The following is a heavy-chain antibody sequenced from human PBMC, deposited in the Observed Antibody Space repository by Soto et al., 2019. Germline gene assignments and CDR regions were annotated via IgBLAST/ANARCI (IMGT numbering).Heavy chain of an antibody. Sequence: SVKVSCKASGGTFSSYAISWVRQAPGQGLEWMGGIIPIFGTANYAQKFQGRVTITADKSTSTAYMELSSLRSEDTAVYYCVRPARDSSGYDPYFYYYYGMDVWGQGTTVTVSS. CDR2: IIPIFGTA. CDR3: VRPARDSSGYDPYFYYYYGMDV. D-gene: IGHD3-22*01. CDR1: GGTFSSYA. V-gene: IGHV1-69*06. J-gene: IGHJ6*02.